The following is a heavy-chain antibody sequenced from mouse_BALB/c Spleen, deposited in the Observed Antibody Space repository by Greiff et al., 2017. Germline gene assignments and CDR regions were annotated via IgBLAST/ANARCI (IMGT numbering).Heavy chain of an antibody. CDR3: ARWGTTVVAYYFDY. CDR2: ISYSGST. J-gene: IGHJ2*01. CDR1: GYSITSDYA. D-gene: IGHD1-1*01. V-gene: IGHV3-2*02. Sequence: EVQGVESGPGLVKPSQSLSLTCTVTGYSITSDYAWNWIRQFPGNKLEWMGYISYSGSTSYNPSLKSRISITRDTSKNQFFLQLNSVTTEDTATYYCARWGTTVVAYYFDYWGQGTTLTVSS.